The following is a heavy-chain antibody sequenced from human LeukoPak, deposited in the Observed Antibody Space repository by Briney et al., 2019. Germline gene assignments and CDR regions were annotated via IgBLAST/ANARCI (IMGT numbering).Heavy chain of an antibody. J-gene: IGHJ4*02. V-gene: IGHV1-2*02. D-gene: IGHD6-19*01. Sequence: APVKVSCKASGYTFTGYYMHWVRQAPGQGLEWMGWINPNSGGTNYAQKFQGRVTMTRDTSISTAYMELSRLRSDDTAVYYCARDSAIAVAGIYYFDYWGQGTLVTVSS. CDR1: GYTFTGYY. CDR2: INPNSGGT. CDR3: ARDSAIAVAGIYYFDY.